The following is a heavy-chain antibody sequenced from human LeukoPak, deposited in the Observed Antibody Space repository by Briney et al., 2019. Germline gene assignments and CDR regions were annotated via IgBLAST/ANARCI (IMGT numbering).Heavy chain of an antibody. CDR3: ARENHYGNHWFDP. D-gene: IGHD4-17*01. CDR1: GYSFSSYY. J-gene: IGHJ5*02. V-gene: IGHV1-46*01. CDR2: INPSGDST. Sequence: ASVKVSCKASGYSFSSYYMHWVRQAPGQGLEWMGIINPSGDSTTYAQKFQGRVTMTRDTSTRTVYMELSSLRSDDTAVYYCARENHYGNHWFDPWGQGTLVTVSS.